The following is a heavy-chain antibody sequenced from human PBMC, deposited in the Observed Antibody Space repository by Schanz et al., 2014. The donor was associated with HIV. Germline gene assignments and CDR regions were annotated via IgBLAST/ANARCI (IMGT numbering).Heavy chain of an antibody. CDR3: ARDYHWNWFDP. CDR2: LSGSGSNI. CDR1: GFSFDTFG. V-gene: IGHV3-48*04. Sequence: VQLVESGGGVVQPGRSLRLSCAGSGFSFDTFGIHWVRQAPGKGLEWVSSLSGSGSNIYYADSVKGRFTISRDNGKNSLYLQMNSLRAEDTAVYYCARDYHWNWFDPWGQGTLVTVSS. D-gene: IGHD1-20*01. J-gene: IGHJ5*02.